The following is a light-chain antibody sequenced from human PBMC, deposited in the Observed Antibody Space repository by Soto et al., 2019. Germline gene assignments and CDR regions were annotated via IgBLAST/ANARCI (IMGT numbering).Light chain of an antibody. CDR2: KES. CDR3: QNYNSYQWT. Sequence: DIRMTQSPSTLYASVGDRVTITCRASQSISSWLAWYQQKTGKDHKIMIYKESSLESGVTSRFSGSGSGTEFTLKLRSLQPGELSTYYCQNYNSYQWTFGQCNTVDIK. J-gene: IGKJ1*01. V-gene: IGKV1-5*03. CDR1: QSISSW.